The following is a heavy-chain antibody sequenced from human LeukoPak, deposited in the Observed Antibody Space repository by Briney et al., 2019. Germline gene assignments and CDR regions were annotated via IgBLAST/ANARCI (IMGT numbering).Heavy chain of an antibody. V-gene: IGHV3-7*01. Sequence: GGSLRLSCAASGFTFSSYWMSWVRQAPGKGLEWVANIKQDGSEKYYVDSVKGRFTISRDNAKNSLYLQMNSLRAEDTAVYYCARDLRYYDFWSGYTFDYWGQGTPVTVSS. D-gene: IGHD3-3*01. CDR3: ARDLRYYDFWSGYTFDY. CDR1: GFTFSSYW. J-gene: IGHJ4*02. CDR2: IKQDGSEK.